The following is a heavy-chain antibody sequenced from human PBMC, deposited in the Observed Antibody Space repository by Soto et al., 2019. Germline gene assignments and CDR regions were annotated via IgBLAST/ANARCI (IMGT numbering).Heavy chain of an antibody. CDR3: ARRLSGSSAFDY. D-gene: IGHD2-15*01. CDR1: GGSISSGTYY. CDR2: MYNSGTS. J-gene: IGHJ4*01. Sequence: SETLSLTCSVSGGSISSGTYYWSWIRHRPGKGLEWIGYMYNSGTSSYSPSLKSRSVLSVDTSKNQFSLKLTSVTAADTATYFCARRLSGSSAFDYWGLGILVTGSS. V-gene: IGHV4-31*03.